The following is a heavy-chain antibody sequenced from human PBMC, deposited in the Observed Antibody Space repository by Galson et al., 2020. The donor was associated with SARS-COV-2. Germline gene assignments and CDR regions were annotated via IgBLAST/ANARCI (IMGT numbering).Heavy chain of an antibody. Sequence: GGSLRLSCAASGFTFSSYGMHWVRQAPGKGLEWVAVIWYDGSNKYYADSVKGRFTISRDNSKNTLYLQMNSLRAEDTAVYYCAREAASRVLRFLEWLSGGYYGMDVWGQGTTVTVSS. V-gene: IGHV3-33*01. D-gene: IGHD3-3*01. J-gene: IGHJ6*02. CDR1: GFTFSSYG. CDR3: AREAASRVLRFLEWLSGGYYGMDV. CDR2: IWYDGSNK.